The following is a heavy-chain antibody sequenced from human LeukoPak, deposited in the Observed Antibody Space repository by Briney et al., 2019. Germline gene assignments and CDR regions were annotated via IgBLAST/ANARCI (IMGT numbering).Heavy chain of an antibody. CDR1: GGSISSGGYY. V-gene: IGHV4-31*03. CDR2: IYYSGST. D-gene: IGHD2-2*02. Sequence: SQTLSLTCTVSGGSISSGGYYWSWIRQHPGKGLEWIGYIYYSGSTYYNPSLKSRVTISVDTSKNQFSLKLSSVTAADTAVYYCARRGYCSSTSCYTTDWGQGTLVTVSS. CDR3: ARRGYCSSTSCYTTD. J-gene: IGHJ4*02.